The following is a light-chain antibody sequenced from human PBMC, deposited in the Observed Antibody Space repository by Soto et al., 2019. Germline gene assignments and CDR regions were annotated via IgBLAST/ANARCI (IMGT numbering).Light chain of an antibody. CDR2: GAS. CDR1: QSVSNNY. CDR3: QQYGSSPLT. V-gene: IGKV3-20*01. Sequence: EVVLRRSPGTLSLSPGERATLSCRASQSVSNNYLAWYQQRPGQAPRLLIYGASSRATGIPDRFSGSGSGTDFTLTISRLEPEDFAVYSCQQYGSSPLTFGGGTKWIS. J-gene: IGKJ4*01.